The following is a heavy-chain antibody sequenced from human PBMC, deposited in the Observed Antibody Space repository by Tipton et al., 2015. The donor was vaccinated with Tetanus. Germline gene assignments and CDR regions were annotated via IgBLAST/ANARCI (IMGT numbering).Heavy chain of an antibody. D-gene: IGHD5-18*01. CDR3: ARHLIYTYTSRYFDY. V-gene: IGHV4-39*01. CDR1: GASISTSRRFD. Sequence: LRLSCTVSGASISTSRRFDWGWIRQPPGKGLEWIGSISYSGSTSHSPSLRSRVTMSVDTSRNQFSLNLTSVTAADTAVYYCARHLIYTYTSRYFDYWGLGTLVTVSS. J-gene: IGHJ4*02. CDR2: ISYSGST.